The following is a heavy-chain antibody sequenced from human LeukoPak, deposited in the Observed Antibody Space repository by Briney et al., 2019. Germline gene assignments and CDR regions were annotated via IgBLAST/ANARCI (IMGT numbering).Heavy chain of an antibody. CDR3: AKGRRARTSCFDY. V-gene: IGHV3-23*01. J-gene: IGHJ4*02. CDR2: ISGSGGST. D-gene: IGHD2-2*01. Sequence: QAGGSLRLSCAASGFTFSSYAMSWVRQAPGKGLEWVSAISGSGGSTYYADSVKGRFTISRDNSKNTLYLQMNSLRAEDTAVYYCAKGRRARTSCFDYWGQGTLVTVSS. CDR1: GFTFSSYA.